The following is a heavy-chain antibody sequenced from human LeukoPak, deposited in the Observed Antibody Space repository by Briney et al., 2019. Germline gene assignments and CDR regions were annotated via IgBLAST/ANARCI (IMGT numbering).Heavy chain of an antibody. CDR2: ISGSGGST. CDR3: AKDAEDRGGGYYFDY. J-gene: IGHJ4*02. Sequence: GGSQTPSCAASGFTFSNYAMSWVRQAPGKGLEWVSFISGSGGSTYYADSVKGRFTISRDNSKSTLYLHMNSLRVEDTAVYYCAKDAEDRGGGYYFDYWGQGTLVTVSS. D-gene: IGHD3-16*01. CDR1: GFTFSNYA. V-gene: IGHV3-23*01.